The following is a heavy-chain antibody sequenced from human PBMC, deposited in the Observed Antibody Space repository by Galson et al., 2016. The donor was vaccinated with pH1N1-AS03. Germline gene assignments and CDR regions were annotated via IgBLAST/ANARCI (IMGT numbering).Heavy chain of an antibody. CDR1: GYIFTGFY. Sequence: SVKVSCKASGYIFTGFYVHWVRQAPGQGLEWMGWINPNNGVTNYAQKFQAWVTMTGDTSISTAYMELYGLKSDDTAVYYCARDPRGPCSSATCATTYYFGMDVWRQGTRSSSP. J-gene: IGHJ6*02. D-gene: IGHD1-26*01. V-gene: IGHV1-2*04. CDR3: ARDPRGPCSSATCATTYYFGMDV. CDR2: INPNNGVT.